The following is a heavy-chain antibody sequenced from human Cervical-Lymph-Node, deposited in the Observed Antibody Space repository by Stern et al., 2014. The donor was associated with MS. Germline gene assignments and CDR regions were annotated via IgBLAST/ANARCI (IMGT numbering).Heavy chain of an antibody. D-gene: IGHD4-23*01. J-gene: IGHJ2*01. V-gene: IGHV1-69*01. Sequence: VQLVESGADIKTPGASVKLSCKASGGTFTSYAINWVRQAPGQGPEWMGGIIHIFGTITYAQNFQGRVTFSADESTGTAYMELSGLTPEDTAVYYCARDGRGNFFYFDLWGRGTLVTVSS. CDR2: IIHIFGTI. CDR1: GGTFTSYA. CDR3: ARDGRGNFFYFDL.